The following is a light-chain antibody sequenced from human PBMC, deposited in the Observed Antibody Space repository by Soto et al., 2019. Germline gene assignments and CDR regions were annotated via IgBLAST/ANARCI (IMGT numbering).Light chain of an antibody. CDR3: SSYTSSSTTCV. V-gene: IGLV2-14*01. CDR1: SSDVGGYNY. Sequence: QSVLTQPASVSGSPGQSITISCTGTSSDVGGYNYVSWYQQHPGKAPKLMIYDVSNRPSGVSNRFSGSKSGNTASLTISGRQAEDEADYYCSSYTSSSTTCVFGTGTKLTVL. CDR2: DVS. J-gene: IGLJ1*01.